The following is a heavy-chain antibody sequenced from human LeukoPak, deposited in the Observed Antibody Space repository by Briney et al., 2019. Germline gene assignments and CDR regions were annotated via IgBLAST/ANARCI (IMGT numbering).Heavy chain of an antibody. D-gene: IGHD6-19*01. CDR1: GFTFSSYS. Sequence: PGGSLRLSCAASGFTFSSYSMNWVRQAPGKGLEWVSSISSSSSYIYYADSVKGRFTISRDNAKNSLYLQMNSLRAEDTAVYYCARVPSSGWFPLDYWGQGTLVTVSP. CDR2: ISSSSSYI. V-gene: IGHV3-21*01. CDR3: ARVPSSGWFPLDY. J-gene: IGHJ4*02.